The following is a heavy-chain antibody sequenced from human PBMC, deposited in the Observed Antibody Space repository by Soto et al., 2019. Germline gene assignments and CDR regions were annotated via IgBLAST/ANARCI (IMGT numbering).Heavy chain of an antibody. Sequence: QVQLVESGGGVVQPGRSLRLSCAASGFTFSSYAMQWVRQTPGKGLEWVVVISKDGSDKHYADSVRGRFTISRDNSKNTLYLQMSSLRAEDTAVYYCAKDGAAAGTFDYWGQGTLVIVSS. CDR1: GFTFSSYA. CDR3: AKDGAAAGTFDY. J-gene: IGHJ4*02. CDR2: ISKDGSDK. V-gene: IGHV3-30*18. D-gene: IGHD6-13*01.